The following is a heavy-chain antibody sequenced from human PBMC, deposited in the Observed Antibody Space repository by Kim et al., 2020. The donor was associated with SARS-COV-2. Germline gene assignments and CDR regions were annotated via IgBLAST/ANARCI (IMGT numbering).Heavy chain of an antibody. CDR3: ARGRSYGFY. Sequence: GGSLRLSCAASEFTFSSYEMNWVRQAPGKGLEWVSYISSSGSTIYYADSVKGRFTISRDNAKNSLYLQMNSLRAEDTAVYYCARGRSYGFYWGQGTLVTVSS. V-gene: IGHV3-48*03. J-gene: IGHJ4*02. CDR1: EFTFSSYE. CDR2: ISSSGSTI. D-gene: IGHD5-18*01.